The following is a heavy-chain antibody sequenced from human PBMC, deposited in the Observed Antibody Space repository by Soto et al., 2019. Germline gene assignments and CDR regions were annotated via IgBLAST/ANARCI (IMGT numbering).Heavy chain of an antibody. D-gene: IGHD6-19*01. V-gene: IGHV3-13*01. Sequence: EVQLVESGGGLVQPGGSLRLSCAASGFTFSSYDMHWVRQATGKGLEWVSAIGTAGDTYYPGSVKGRFTISRENAKNSLYLQMNSLRAGDTAVYYCAREFVSVEGYWYFGLWGRGTLVTVSS. J-gene: IGHJ2*01. CDR2: IGTAGDT. CDR3: AREFVSVEGYWYFGL. CDR1: GFTFSSYD.